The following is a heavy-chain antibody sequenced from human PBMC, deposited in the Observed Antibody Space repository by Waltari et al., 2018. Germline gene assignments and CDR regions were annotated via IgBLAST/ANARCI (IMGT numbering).Heavy chain of an antibody. CDR2: GYHSGST. CDR3: VGATMELFYYYYYMDV. J-gene: IGHJ6*03. D-gene: IGHD5-12*01. Sequence: QVQLQESGPGLVKPSETLSLTCTVSAYSITSGYYWGWIRQPPGKGLEWIGSGYHSGSTYYDPSLNGRVTISIDTSKNQFSLKLRSVTAADTAVYYCVGATMELFYYYYYMDVWGKGTTVTISS. CDR1: AYSITSGYY. V-gene: IGHV4-38-2*02.